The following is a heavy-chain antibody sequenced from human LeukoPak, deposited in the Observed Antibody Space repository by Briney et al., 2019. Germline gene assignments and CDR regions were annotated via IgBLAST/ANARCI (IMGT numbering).Heavy chain of an antibody. V-gene: IGHV3-23*01. Sequence: PGGSLRLPCGAPRFPFSNYARGRVRQAPGKGLGWVPTIRDSGAYGFYADSVKGRFTISRDNSNNLVYLQMNNLRAEDTAEYYCAKRARYNSARATDFDSWGQGTQVTVSS. CDR2: IRDSGAYG. D-gene: IGHD6-19*01. CDR1: RFPFSNYA. CDR3: AKRARYNSARATDFDS. J-gene: IGHJ4*02.